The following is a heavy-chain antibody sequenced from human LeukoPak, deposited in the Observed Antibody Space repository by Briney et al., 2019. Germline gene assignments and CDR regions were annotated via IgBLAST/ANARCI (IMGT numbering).Heavy chain of an antibody. J-gene: IGHJ2*01. D-gene: IGHD6-19*01. CDR3: ARLAGSRPPWYLDL. CDR1: GFTLSSYW. V-gene: IGHV3-21*04. Sequence: GGSLRLSCAASGFTLSSYWMHWVRQAPGKGLEWVSSIGPSGGSIFYADSLKGRISISRDNAQNSLHLQLSSLRADDTAVYYCARLAGSRPPWYLDLWGRGTLVTVSS. CDR2: IGPSGGSI.